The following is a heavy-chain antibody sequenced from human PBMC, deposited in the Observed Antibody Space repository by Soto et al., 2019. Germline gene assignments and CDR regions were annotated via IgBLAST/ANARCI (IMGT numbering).Heavy chain of an antibody. CDR3: ARGLYSSGWYLDY. CDR1: GFTFSTYS. J-gene: IGHJ4*02. CDR2: ISSSSSTI. Sequence: EVQLVESGGGLVQPGGSLRLSCAASGFTFSTYSMNWVRQAPGKGLEWVSYISSSSSTIYYADSVKGRFTISRDNAKNSLSLQMNSLRAEDTAVYYCARGLYSSGWYLDYWGQGTLVTVSS. V-gene: IGHV3-48*01. D-gene: IGHD6-19*01.